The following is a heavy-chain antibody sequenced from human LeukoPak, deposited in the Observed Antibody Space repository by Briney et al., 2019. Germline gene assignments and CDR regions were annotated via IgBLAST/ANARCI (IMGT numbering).Heavy chain of an antibody. J-gene: IGHJ5*02. CDR2: IYYSGST. V-gene: IGHV4-30-4*01. CDR3: ARVLTTDWFDP. Sequence: SQTLSLTCTVSGGSISSGDYYWSWIRQPPGKGLEWIRYIYYSGSTYYNPSLKSRVTISVDTSKNQFSLKLSSVTAADTAVYYCARVLTTDWFDPWGQGTLVTVSS. CDR1: GGSISSGDYY. D-gene: IGHD4-11*01.